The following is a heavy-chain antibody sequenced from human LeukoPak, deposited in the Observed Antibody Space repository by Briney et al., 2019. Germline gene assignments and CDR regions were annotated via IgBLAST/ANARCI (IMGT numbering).Heavy chain of an antibody. CDR1: GFTFSSYA. J-gene: IGHJ4*02. CDR3: NVPAAPFDY. CDR2: ISYDGSNK. Sequence: GGSLRLSCAASGFTFSSYAMHWVRQAPGKGLEWVAVISYDGSNKYYADSVKGRFTISRDNSKNTLYLQMNSLRAEDMAVYYCNVPAAPFDYWGQGTLVTVSS. V-gene: IGHV3-30*04. D-gene: IGHD2-2*01.